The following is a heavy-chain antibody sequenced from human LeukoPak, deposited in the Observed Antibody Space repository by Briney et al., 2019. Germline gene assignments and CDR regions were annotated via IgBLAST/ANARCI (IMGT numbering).Heavy chain of an antibody. CDR1: GGSISSYY. CDR2: IYYSGST. CDR3: AGENTMVRGAFDAFDI. V-gene: IGHV4-59*01. Sequence: SETLSLTCTVSGGSISSYYWSWIRQPPGKGLEWIGYIYYSGSTNYTPSLKSRVTVSVDTSNNQLSLKLSSVTAADTAVYYCAGENTMVRGAFDAFDIWGQGTMVTVSS. J-gene: IGHJ3*02. D-gene: IGHD3-10*01.